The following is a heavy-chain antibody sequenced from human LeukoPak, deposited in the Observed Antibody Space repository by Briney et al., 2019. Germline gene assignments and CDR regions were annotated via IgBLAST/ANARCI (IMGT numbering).Heavy chain of an antibody. CDR3: ARDGDYVWGSYRLDY. CDR2: ISSNGGSK. J-gene: IGHJ4*02. D-gene: IGHD3-16*02. Sequence: GGSLRLSCAASGFTFSSYAMHWVRQAPGKGLEYVSAISSNGGSKYYANSVKGRFTISRDNSKNTLYLQMGSLRAEDMAVYYCARDGDYVWGSYRLDYWGEGTLVTVSS. V-gene: IGHV3-64*01. CDR1: GFTFSSYA.